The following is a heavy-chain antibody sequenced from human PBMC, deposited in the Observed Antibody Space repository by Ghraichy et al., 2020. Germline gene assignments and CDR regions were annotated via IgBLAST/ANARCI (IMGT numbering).Heavy chain of an antibody. D-gene: IGHD5-24*01. CDR3: AKDLGDGYTLFDY. CDR2: ITGSGGST. CDR1: GFNFQYYA. V-gene: IGHV3-23*01. J-gene: IGHJ4*02. Sequence: GGSLRLSCAASGFNFQYYAMSWVRQAPGKGLEWVSGITGSGGSTHYAVSVKGRFTISRDNSKNTLFLQMKSLRAEDTAVYYCAKDLGDGYTLFDYWGQGTLVTVSS.